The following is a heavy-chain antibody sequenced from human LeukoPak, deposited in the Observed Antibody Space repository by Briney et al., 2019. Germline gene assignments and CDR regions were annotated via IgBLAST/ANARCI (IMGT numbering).Heavy chain of an antibody. CDR1: GGSISSGGYY. J-gene: IGHJ5*02. Sequence: SETLSLTCPVSGGSISSGGYYWSGIRQHPGKSLEWIGYIYYSGSTYYNPSLKSRVTISVDTSKNQFSLKLSSVTAADTAVYYCARERWDKKPPREVWFDPWGQGTLVTVSS. CDR2: IYYSGST. D-gene: IGHD1-26*01. V-gene: IGHV4-31*03. CDR3: ARERWDKKPPREVWFDP.